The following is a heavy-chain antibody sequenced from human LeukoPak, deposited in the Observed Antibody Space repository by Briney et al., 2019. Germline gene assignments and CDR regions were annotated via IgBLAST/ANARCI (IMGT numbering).Heavy chain of an antibody. CDR2: ISYDGSNK. J-gene: IGHJ6*03. V-gene: IGHV3-30-3*01. CDR1: GFTFSSYA. CDR3: AREQQLGGRWWYMDV. D-gene: IGHD6-6*01. Sequence: GGSLRLSCAASGFTFSSYAMHWVRRAPGKGLEWVAVISYDGSNKYYADSVKGRFTISRDNSKNTLYLQMNSLRAEDTAVYYCAREQQLGGRWWYMDVWGKGTTVTVSS.